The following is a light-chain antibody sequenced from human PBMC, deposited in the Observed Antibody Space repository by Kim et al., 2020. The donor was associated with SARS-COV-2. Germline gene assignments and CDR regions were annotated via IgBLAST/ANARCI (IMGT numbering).Light chain of an antibody. J-gene: IGLJ3*02. V-gene: IGLV3-9*01. CDR2: RDD. CDR3: HVWDSSTVV. Sequence: SYELTQPLSVSVALGQTARITCGGDNIGRKNVHWYQQKPRQAPVLVIYRDDNRPSGIPERFSGSNSGNTATLTISRAQAGDEADYYCHVWDSSTVVFGGG. CDR1: NIGRKN.